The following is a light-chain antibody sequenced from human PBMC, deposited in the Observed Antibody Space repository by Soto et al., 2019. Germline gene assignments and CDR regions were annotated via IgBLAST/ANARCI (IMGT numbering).Light chain of an antibody. J-gene: IGLJ3*02. Sequence: NFMLTQPHSVSESPGKTVTISCTGSSGSIASNYVQWYQQRPGSAPTTVIYEDNQRPSGVPDRFSGSIDSSSNSASRTSSGLKTEDEADDYCQSYDSSNRRVFGGGTKLTVL. CDR1: SGSIASNY. CDR2: EDN. V-gene: IGLV6-57*02. CDR3: QSYDSSNRRV.